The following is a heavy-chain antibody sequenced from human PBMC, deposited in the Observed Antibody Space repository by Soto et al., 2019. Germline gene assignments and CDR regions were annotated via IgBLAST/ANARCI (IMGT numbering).Heavy chain of an antibody. D-gene: IGHD3-3*01. CDR1: GFTFSSFA. V-gene: IGHV3-23*01. CDR2: ISGSGGTT. J-gene: IGHJ4*02. CDR3: AKAARDFWPGYCPAY. Sequence: GGSLRLSCAASGFTFSSFAMSWVRQAPGKGLEWVSVISGSGGTTYYADSVKGRFTISRDNSKNTLYLQMNSLRAEDTALYYCAKAARDFWPGYCPAYCGQGTQVTVSS.